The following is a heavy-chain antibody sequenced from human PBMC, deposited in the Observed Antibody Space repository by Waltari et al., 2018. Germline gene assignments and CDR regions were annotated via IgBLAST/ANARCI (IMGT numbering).Heavy chain of an antibody. CDR3: ARDRTGIAVAGIHGFDI. CDR2: INAANGNT. J-gene: IGHJ3*02. CDR1: GYRFNSYA. V-gene: IGHV1-3*01. Sequence: QVQLVQSGAEVKKPGASVKVSCKASGYRFNSYAMHWVRQAPGQRLEWMGWINAANGNTKYSQKFQGRVTITRDTSASTAYMELSSLRSEDTAVYYCARDRTGIAVAGIHGFDIWGQGTMVTVS. D-gene: IGHD6-19*01.